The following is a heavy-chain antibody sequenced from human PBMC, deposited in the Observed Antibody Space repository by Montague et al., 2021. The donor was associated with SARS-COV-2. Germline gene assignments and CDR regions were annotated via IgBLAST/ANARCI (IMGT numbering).Heavy chain of an antibody. J-gene: IGHJ4*02. D-gene: IGHD3-3*01. CDR1: GFTFSSYR. CDR3: ARDGGTITISGVLSMLRYFDY. V-gene: IGHV3-48*02. CDR2: ISTSSSTI. Sequence: SLRLSCAASGFTFSSYRMNWVRQAPGKGLEWVSFISTSSSTIYYADSVKGRFTISRDNAKNSLYLQMNSLRDEDTAVYYCARDGGTITISGVLSMLRYFDYWGQGTLVTVSS.